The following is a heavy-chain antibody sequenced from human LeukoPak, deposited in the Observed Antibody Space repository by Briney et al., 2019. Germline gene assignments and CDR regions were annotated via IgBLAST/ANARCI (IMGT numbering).Heavy chain of an antibody. V-gene: IGHV1-18*01. CDR2: ISAYNGNT. D-gene: IGHD3-9*01. Sequence: ASVKVSCKASGYTFTSYGISWVRQAPGQGLEWMGWISAYNGNTNYAQKLQGRVTMTTDTSTSTAYMELRSLRSDDTAVYYCARDVYYDILTGDYYYDMDVWGKGTTVTVSS. J-gene: IGHJ6*03. CDR3: ARDVYYDILTGDYYYDMDV. CDR1: GYTFTSYG.